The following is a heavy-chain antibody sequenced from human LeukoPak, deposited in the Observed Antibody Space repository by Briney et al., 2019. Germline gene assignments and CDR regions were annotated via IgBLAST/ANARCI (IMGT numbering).Heavy chain of an antibody. J-gene: IGHJ5*02. CDR2: IYSGGST. V-gene: IGHV3-53*01. Sequence: PGGSLRLSCAASGFSVSSNYMNWVRQAPGKGLAWVSVIYSGGSTYYADSVKGRFTISRDNSKNTLYLQMNSLRAEDTAVYYCAKDAGRRYYGSGSWMYNWFDPWGQGTLVTVSS. CDR1: GFSVSSNY. D-gene: IGHD3-10*01. CDR3: AKDAGRRYYGSGSWMYNWFDP.